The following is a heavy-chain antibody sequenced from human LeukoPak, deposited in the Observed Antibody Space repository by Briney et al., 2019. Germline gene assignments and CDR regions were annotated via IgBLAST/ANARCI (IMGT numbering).Heavy chain of an antibody. CDR2: ISGSGGST. D-gene: IGHD6-19*01. CDR3: AKGPRASGWTYFDY. Sequence: PGGSLRLSCAASGFTFSSYAMSWVRQAPGKGLEWVSVISGSGGSTYSAEPVKGRFTISRDNSKNTLYLQMNSLRVEDTAVYYCAKGPRASGWTYFDYWGQGTLVTVSS. J-gene: IGHJ4*02. CDR1: GFTFSSYA. V-gene: IGHV3-23*01.